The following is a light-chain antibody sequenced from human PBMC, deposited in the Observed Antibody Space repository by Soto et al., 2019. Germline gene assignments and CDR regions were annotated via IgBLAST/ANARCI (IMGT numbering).Light chain of an antibody. CDR1: QSLSSSY. J-gene: IGKJ3*01. V-gene: IGKV3-20*01. CDR3: QQYGSSPFT. Sequence: VMTQSPDSLALSLGERATINCRASQSLSSSYLAWYQQKPGQAPRLLIYGASSRATGIPDRLSGSGAGTDFTLTISRLEPEDFAVYYCQQYGSSPFTVGPGTKVDI. CDR2: GAS.